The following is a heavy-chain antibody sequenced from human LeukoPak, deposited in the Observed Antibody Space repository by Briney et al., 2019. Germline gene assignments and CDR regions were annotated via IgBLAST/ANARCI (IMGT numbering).Heavy chain of an antibody. CDR1: GFTFSSYG. CDR2: IWYDGSNK. J-gene: IGHJ6*02. Sequence: GGSLRLSCAASGFTFSSYGMHWVSQAPGKGLEWVAVIWYDGSNKYYADSVKGRFTISRDNSNNTLNLQMNSLRDEDSAVYYCSRDEGYYYYYGMDVWGQGTTVTVTS. CDR3: SRDEGYYYYYGMDV. V-gene: IGHV3-33*01.